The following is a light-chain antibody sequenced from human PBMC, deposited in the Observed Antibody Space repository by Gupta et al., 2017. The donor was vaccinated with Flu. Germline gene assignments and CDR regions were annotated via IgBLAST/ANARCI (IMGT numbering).Light chain of an antibody. CDR1: QSIGSS. J-gene: IGKJ4*01. Sequence: IVLTQSPDFQSVTPKEKVTITCRASQSIGSSLNWYQQKPDQSPKLLIKYASLYRSGVPSRFSGSGSGTDFTLTLNSLEPEDAATYYCLQSFRSPISFGGGTKLEIK. CDR3: LQSFRSPIS. V-gene: IGKV6-21*01. CDR2: YAS.